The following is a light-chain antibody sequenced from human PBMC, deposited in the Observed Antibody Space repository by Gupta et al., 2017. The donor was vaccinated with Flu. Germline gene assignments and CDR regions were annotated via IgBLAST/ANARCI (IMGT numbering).Light chain of an antibody. J-gene: IGKJ5*01. CDR3: QQLNNYPPIT. CDR1: QGIASS. CDR2: AAS. Sequence: DIQLTQSPSFLSASVGDRVTITCRASQGIASSLACYQQKPGKAPNLLIYAASTLQSGVPSRFSGSGSGTEFTLTISSLQPEDVAVYFCQQLNNYPPITFGQGTRLEI. V-gene: IGKV1-9*01.